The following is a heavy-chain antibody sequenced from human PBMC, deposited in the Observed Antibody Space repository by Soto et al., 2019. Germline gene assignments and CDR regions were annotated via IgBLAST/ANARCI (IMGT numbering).Heavy chain of an antibody. D-gene: IGHD4-17*01. V-gene: IGHV4-59*01. CDR3: ARASPSEATVTTRYGAFDI. CDR2: IYYSGST. J-gene: IGHJ3*02. Sequence: PSETLSLTCTVSGGSISSYYWSWIRQPPGKGLEWIGYIYYSGSTNYNPSLKSRVTISVDTSKNQFSLKLSSVTAADTAVYYCARASPSEATVTTRYGAFDIWGQGTMVTVSS. CDR1: GGSISSYY.